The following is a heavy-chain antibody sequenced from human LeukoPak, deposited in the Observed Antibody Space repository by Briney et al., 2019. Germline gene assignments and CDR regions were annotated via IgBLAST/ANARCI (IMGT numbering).Heavy chain of an antibody. J-gene: IGHJ4*02. CDR3: ATRTNCVKGDY. CDR2: INHDGST. D-gene: IGHD1-1*01. Sequence: ASETLSLTCAVYGGSFSGYYRSWIRQPPGKGLEWIGEINHDGSTNYNPSLKSRVTISVDTSKNQFSLKLRSVTAADTAVYYCATRTNCVKGDYWGQGTLVTVSS. CDR1: GGSFSGYY. V-gene: IGHV4-34*01.